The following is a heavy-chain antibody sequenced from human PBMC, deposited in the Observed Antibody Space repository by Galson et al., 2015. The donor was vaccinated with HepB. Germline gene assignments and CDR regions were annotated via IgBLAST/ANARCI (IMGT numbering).Heavy chain of an antibody. J-gene: IGHJ3*02. V-gene: IGHV3-23*01. D-gene: IGHD1-26*01. CDR2: IGTADGI. CDR3: AKDAWSSNSMWDPFDI. CDR1: GFTFSSYA. Sequence: SLRLSCAASGFTFSSYAMSWVRQAPGKGLEWISGIGTADGIFYADSVRGRFTISRDNSKNMLYLQMNNLGADDTAVYYCAKDAWSSNSMWDPFDIWGQGTKVTVSS.